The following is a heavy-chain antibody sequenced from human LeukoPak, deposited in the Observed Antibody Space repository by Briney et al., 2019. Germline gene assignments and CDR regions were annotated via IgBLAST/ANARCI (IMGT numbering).Heavy chain of an antibody. Sequence: SVKVSCKASGGTFSSYAISWVRQAPGQGLEWMGRIIPILGIANYAQKFQGRVTITADKSTSTAYMELSSLRSEDTAVYYCARDSLDILTGYYSHFDCWGQGTQVTVSP. D-gene: IGHD3-9*01. V-gene: IGHV1-69*04. J-gene: IGHJ4*02. CDR1: GGTFSSYA. CDR2: IIPILGIA. CDR3: ARDSLDILTGYYSHFDC.